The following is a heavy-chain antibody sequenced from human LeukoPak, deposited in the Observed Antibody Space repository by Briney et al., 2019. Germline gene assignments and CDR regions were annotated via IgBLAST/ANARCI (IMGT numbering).Heavy chain of an antibody. CDR1: GGSISSNSYY. CDR3: ARHPSGYCSSTSCHVGY. D-gene: IGHD2-2*01. V-gene: IGHV4-39*01. J-gene: IGHJ4*02. CDR2: IYYSGSA. Sequence: SETLSLTCSVSGGSISSNSYYWGWIRQSPGKGLEWIANIYYSGSAYYNPSLKSRVTISVDTSKNQFSLKLSSVTAADTAVYYCARHPSGYCSSTSCHVGYWGQGTLVTVSS.